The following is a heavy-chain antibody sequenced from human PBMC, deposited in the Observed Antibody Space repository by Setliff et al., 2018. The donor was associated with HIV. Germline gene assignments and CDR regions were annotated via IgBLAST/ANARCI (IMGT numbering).Heavy chain of an antibody. D-gene: IGHD6-19*01. J-gene: IGHJ5*02. CDR3: ARPRRVRSRAWYWFDI. Sequence: SETLSLTCAVSGYSISIGYYWGWIRQPPGKGLEWIGNIYHSGSTYYNPSLKSRVTISVDTSKNQFSLKLSSVTAPDTAVYYCARPRRVRSRAWYWFDIWGQGTLVTVSS. V-gene: IGHV4-38-2*01. CDR1: GYSISIGYY. CDR2: IYHSGST.